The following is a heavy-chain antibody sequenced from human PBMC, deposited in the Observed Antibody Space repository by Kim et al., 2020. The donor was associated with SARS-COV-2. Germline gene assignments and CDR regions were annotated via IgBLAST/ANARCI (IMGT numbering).Heavy chain of an antibody. CDR3: ASVDYFPRGVCQSSGMDV. CDR1: GFTISIYS. CDR2: LSSSSSYT. Sequence: GGSLRLTCTASGFTISIYSMNWVRQAPGEGLEWVISLSSSSSYTKYEDSVKGRFTISRDNAKNSLYLQMNSLGAEDTAVFYCASVDYFPRGVCQSSGMDVWGQGTPVTVSS. J-gene: IGHJ6*02. V-gene: IGHV3-21*01. D-gene: IGHD2-8*02.